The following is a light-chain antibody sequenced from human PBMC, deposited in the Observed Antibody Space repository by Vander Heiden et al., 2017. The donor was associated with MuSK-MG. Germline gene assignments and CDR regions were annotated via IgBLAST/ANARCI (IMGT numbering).Light chain of an antibody. Sequence: IVMTQSPDSLAVSLGERATINCKSSQTLLYRSNNRNYLAWYQQRPGQPPKLLMNGASNREAGVPDRFSGSGSGTDFTLTITSLQAEDVAVYYCQQYFSIPYTFGGGTKVESK. CDR1: QTLLYRSNNRNY. V-gene: IGKV4-1*01. CDR3: QQYFSIPYT. J-gene: IGKJ4*01. CDR2: GAS.